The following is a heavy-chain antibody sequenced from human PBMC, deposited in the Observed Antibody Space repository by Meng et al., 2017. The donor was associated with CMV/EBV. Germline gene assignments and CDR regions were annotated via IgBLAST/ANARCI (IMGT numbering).Heavy chain of an antibody. D-gene: IGHD2-2*01. J-gene: IGHJ4*02. CDR1: GFTFSSYG. V-gene: IGHV3-30*02. CDR3: AKGDGLDQLQGPLVDY. CDR2: IRYDGSNK. Sequence: GGSLRLSCAASGFTFSSYGMNWVRQAPGKGLEWVAFIRYDGSNKYYADSVKGRFTISRDNSKNTLYLQMNSLRAEDTAVYYCAKGDGLDQLQGPLVDYWGQGTLVTVSS.